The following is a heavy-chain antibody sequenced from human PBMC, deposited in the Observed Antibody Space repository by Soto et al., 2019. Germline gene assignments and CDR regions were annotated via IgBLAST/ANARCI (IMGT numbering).Heavy chain of an antibody. Sequence: PSETLSLTCAVSSGSISSSDWWCWVLQPPGKGLEWIGEIYHSGSTNYNPSLKSRVAISVDKSKNQFSLKLSSVTAADTAVYYCASDYDFWSGYYSAWGQGTLVTVSS. J-gene: IGHJ5*02. CDR2: IYHSGST. D-gene: IGHD3-3*01. CDR1: SGSISSSDW. CDR3: ASDYDFWSGYYSA. V-gene: IGHV4-4*02.